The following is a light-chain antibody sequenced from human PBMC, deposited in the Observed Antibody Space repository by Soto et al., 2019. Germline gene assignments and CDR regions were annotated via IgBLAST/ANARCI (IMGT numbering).Light chain of an antibody. CDR1: SSDVGNYNL. J-gene: IGLJ1*01. CDR2: EDT. CDR3: WSYAVGRTYV. Sequence: QSALTQPASVSGSPGQSITISCTGSSSDVGNYNLVSWYQQHPGKAPKLMIYEDTKWPSGVSNRFSGSKSGNTAYLTISGLQAEDEADYYCWSYAVGRTYVFGTGTKVNV. V-gene: IGLV2-23*01.